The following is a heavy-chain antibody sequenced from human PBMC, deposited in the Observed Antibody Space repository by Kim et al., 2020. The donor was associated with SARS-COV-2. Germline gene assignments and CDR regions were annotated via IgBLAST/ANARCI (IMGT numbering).Heavy chain of an antibody. V-gene: IGHV4-34*01. CDR3: ASAYYDILTGYSH. Sequence: SETLSLTCAVYGGSFSGYYWSWIRQPPGKGLEWIGEINHSGSTNYNPSLKSRVTISVDTSKNQFSLKLSSVTAADTAVYYCASAYYDILTGYSHWGQGTLVTVSS. CDR2: INHSGST. D-gene: IGHD3-9*01. J-gene: IGHJ4*02. CDR1: GGSFSGYY.